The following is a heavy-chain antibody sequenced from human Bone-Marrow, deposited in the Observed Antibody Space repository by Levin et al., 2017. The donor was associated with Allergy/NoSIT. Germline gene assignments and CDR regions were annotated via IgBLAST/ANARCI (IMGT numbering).Heavy chain of an antibody. CDR1: GFTFSNAW. J-gene: IGHJ4*02. Sequence: GESLKISCAASGFTFSNAWMSWVRQAPGKGLEWVGRIKSKTDGGTTDYAAPVKGRFTISRDDSKNTLYLQMNSLKTEDTAVYYCTTEEDFWSGYYAFDYWGQGTLVTVSS. CDR3: TTEEDFWSGYYAFDY. D-gene: IGHD3-3*01. V-gene: IGHV3-15*01. CDR2: IKSKTDGGTT.